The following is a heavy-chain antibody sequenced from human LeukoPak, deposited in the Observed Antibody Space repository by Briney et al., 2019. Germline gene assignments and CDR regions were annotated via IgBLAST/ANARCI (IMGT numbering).Heavy chain of an antibody. V-gene: IGHV3-30*18. CDR2: ISFDGSHK. D-gene: IGHD1-1*01. J-gene: IGHJ4*02. CDR3: AKGTAVDRQYFEN. Sequence: GGSLRLSCAASRFTFSGCGMHWARQALGKGLEWVAAISFDGSHKYYADSVKGRFTISRDNSMNTLYLQMNSLRAEDTAVYYCAKGTAVDRQYFENWGQGTLVTVSS. CDR1: RFTFSGCG.